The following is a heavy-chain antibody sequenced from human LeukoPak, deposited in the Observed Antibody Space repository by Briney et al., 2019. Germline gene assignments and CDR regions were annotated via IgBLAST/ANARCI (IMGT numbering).Heavy chain of an antibody. CDR2: IYYSGST. Sequence: KTSETLSLTCTVSGGSISSSSYYWGWIRQPPGKGLEWIGSIYYSGSTYYNPSLKSRVTISVDTSKNQFSLKLSSVTAADTAVYYCARPRIAAAAFHYWGQGTLVTVSS. CDR1: GGSISSSSYY. J-gene: IGHJ4*02. V-gene: IGHV4-39*01. D-gene: IGHD6-13*01. CDR3: ARPRIAAAAFHY.